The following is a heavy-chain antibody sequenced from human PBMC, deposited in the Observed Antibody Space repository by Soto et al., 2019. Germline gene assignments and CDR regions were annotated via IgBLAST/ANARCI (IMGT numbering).Heavy chain of an antibody. D-gene: IGHD6-13*01. CDR1: GGSISSYY. Sequence: SQTLSLTCTVSGGSISSYYWSWIRQPPGKGLEWIGYIYYSGSTNYNPSLKSRVTISVDTSKNQFSLKLSSVTAADTAVYYCARDHSGIAAAGTVYYYGMDVWGQGTTVTVSS. J-gene: IGHJ6*02. V-gene: IGHV4-59*01. CDR2: IYYSGST. CDR3: ARDHSGIAAAGTVYYYGMDV.